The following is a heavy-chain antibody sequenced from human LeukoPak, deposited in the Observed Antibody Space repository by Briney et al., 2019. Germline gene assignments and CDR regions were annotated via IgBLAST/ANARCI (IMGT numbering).Heavy chain of an antibody. V-gene: IGHV3-33*06. CDR3: AKDAQRGFDYRNSLDY. D-gene: IGHD4-11*01. CDR1: GFTFSHYG. CDR2: IWSDASDK. Sequence: GGSLRLSCAASGFTFSHYGMHWVRQAPGTGLEWVAVIWSDASDKYYANSVKGRFTISRDNSKNSLYLQMNSLRAEDTAVYYCAKDAQRGFDYRNSLDYWGQGTRVTVSS. J-gene: IGHJ4*02.